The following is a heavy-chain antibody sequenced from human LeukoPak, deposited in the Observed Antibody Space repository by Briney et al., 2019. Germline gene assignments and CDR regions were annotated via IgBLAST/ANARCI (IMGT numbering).Heavy chain of an antibody. CDR3: ARGPPYDYVWGSYRYTYYYYGMDV. CDR2: MNPNSGNT. CDR1: GYTFTGYY. D-gene: IGHD3-16*02. Sequence: ASVKVSCKASGYTFTGYYMHWVRQAPGQGLEWMGWMNPNSGNTGYAQKFQGRVTMTRNTSISTAYMELSSLRSEDTAVYYCARGPPYDYVWGSYRYTYYYYGMDVWGQGTTVTVSS. V-gene: IGHV1-8*02. J-gene: IGHJ6*02.